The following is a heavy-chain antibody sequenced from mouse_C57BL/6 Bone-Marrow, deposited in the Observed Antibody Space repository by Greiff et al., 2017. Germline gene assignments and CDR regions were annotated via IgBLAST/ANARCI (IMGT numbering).Heavy chain of an antibody. V-gene: IGHV14-4*01. J-gene: IGHJ2*01. CDR1: GFNIKDDY. CDR2: IDPENGDT. D-gene: IGHD1-1*01. Sequence: EVKLEESGAELVRPGASVKLSCTASGFNIKDDYMHWVKQRPEQGLEWIGWIDPENGDTEYASKFQGKATITADTSSNTTYLQLSSLTSEDTAVYYCTTPFITTVVATDLDYWGQGTTLTVSS. CDR3: TTPFITTVVATDLDY.